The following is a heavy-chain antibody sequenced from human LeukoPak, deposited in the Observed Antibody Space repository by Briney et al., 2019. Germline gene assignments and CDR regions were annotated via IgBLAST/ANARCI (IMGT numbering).Heavy chain of an antibody. CDR1: GFTFSSYA. Sequence: GGSLRLSCAASGFTFSSYAMSWVRQAPGKGLEWVSAISGSGGSTYYADSVKGRFTISRDNSKNTLYLQMNSPRAEDTAVYYCARHPIVVVPAAIGYWGQGTLVTVSS. V-gene: IGHV3-23*01. CDR3: ARHPIVVVPAAIGY. J-gene: IGHJ4*02. CDR2: ISGSGGST. D-gene: IGHD2-2*02.